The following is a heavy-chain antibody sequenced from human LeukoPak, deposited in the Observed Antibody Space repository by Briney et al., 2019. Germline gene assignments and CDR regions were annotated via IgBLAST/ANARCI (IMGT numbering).Heavy chain of an antibody. D-gene: IGHD3-10*01. CDR2: INPNSGGT. CDR1: GYTFTGYY. CDR3: ARVFRVILWFGELRY. Sequence: GASVKVSCKASGYTFTGYYMHWVRQAPGQGLEWMGWINPNSGGTNYAQKFQGRVTMTRDTSISTAYMELSRLRSDDTAVYYCARVFRVILWFGELRYWGQGTLVTVSS. J-gene: IGHJ4*02. V-gene: IGHV1-2*02.